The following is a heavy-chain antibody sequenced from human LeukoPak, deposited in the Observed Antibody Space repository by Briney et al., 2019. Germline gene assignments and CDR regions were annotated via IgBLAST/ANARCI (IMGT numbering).Heavy chain of an antibody. J-gene: IGHJ5*02. CDR2: ISGSGGST. V-gene: IGHV3-23*01. CDR1: GFTFSSYA. CDR3: AKERLLWFGELLSPFAT. D-gene: IGHD3-10*01. Sequence: WGSLRLSCAASGFTFSSYAMSWVRQAPGKGLEWVSAISGSGGSTYYADSVKGRFTISRDNSKNTLYLQMNSLRAEDTAVYYCAKERLLWFGELLSPFATWGQGTPVTVSS.